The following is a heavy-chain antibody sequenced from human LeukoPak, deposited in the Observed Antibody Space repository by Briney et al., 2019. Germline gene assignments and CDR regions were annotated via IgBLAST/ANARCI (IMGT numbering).Heavy chain of an antibody. CDR2: ISYDGSNK. V-gene: IGHV3-30-3*01. Sequence: GGSLRLSCAASGFTFSSYAMHWVRQAPGKGLEWVVVISYDGSNKYYADSVKGRFTISRDNSKNTLYLQMNSLRAEDTAVYYCARDARSFFDYWGQGTLVTVSS. CDR3: ARDARSFFDY. CDR1: GFTFSSYA. J-gene: IGHJ4*02.